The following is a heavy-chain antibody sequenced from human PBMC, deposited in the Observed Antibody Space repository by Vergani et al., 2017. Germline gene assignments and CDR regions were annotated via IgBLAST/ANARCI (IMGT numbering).Heavy chain of an antibody. Sequence: QITLKESGPTLIKPTQTLTLTCTFSGFSLLTSEMCVSWIRQPPGKALEWLALIDWNDNKYFNTSLKTRLTISKDASKNQVVLTMTNMDPVDTATYYCARIRRSGRSCYDIFDFWGQGILVTVAS. D-gene: IGHD5-12*01. CDR1: GFSLLTSEMC. CDR3: ARIRRSGRSCYDIFDF. CDR2: IDWNDNK. V-gene: IGHV2-70*12. J-gene: IGHJ4*02.